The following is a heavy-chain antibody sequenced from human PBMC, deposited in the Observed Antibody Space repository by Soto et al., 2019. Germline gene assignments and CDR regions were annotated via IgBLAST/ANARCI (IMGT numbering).Heavy chain of an antibody. CDR2: IYYSGST. CDR1: GGSISSGGYY. D-gene: IGHD2-15*01. V-gene: IGHV4-31*03. J-gene: IGHJ4*02. CDR3: ARDALGYCSGGSCYSWYYFDY. Sequence: QVQLQESGPGLVKPSQTLSLTCTVSGGSISSGGYYWSWIRQHPGKGLEWIGYIYYSGSTYYNPSLKSRVTLSVDTSKNQFSLKLSSVTAADTAVYYCARDALGYCSGGSCYSWYYFDYWGQGTLVTVSS.